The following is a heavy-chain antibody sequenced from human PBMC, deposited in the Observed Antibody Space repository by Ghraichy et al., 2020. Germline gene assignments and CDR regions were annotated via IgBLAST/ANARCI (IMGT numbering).Heavy chain of an antibody. D-gene: IGHD3-3*01. CDR3: ARSRELTIFGVGFDY. Sequence: SETLSLTCTVSGGSISSYYWSWIRQPPGKGLEWIGYIYYSGSTNYNPSLKSRVTISVDTSKNQFSLKLSSVTAADTAVYYCARSRELTIFGVGFDYWGQGTLVTVSS. CDR1: GGSISSYY. J-gene: IGHJ4*02. V-gene: IGHV4-59*01. CDR2: IYYSGST.